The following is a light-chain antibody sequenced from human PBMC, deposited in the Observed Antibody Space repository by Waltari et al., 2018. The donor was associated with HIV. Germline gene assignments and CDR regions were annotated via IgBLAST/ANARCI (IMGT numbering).Light chain of an antibody. V-gene: IGLV2-14*03. Sequence: QSALTQPASVSGSPGQSITISCNGTTTDIGGYNYVSWYQRHPAKAPKLIIFGVSNRPWGISSRFSGSKSGNTASLTISGLQAEDEADYYCCSYTKLTTHYVLFGGGTKLTVL. J-gene: IGLJ2*01. CDR3: CSYTKLTTHYVL. CDR2: GVS. CDR1: TTDIGGYNY.